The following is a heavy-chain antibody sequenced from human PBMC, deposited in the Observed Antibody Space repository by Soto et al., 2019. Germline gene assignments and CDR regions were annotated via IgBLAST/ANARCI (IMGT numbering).Heavy chain of an antibody. CDR2: IGTSGSYI. CDR1: GFIFSRYS. J-gene: IGHJ4*02. V-gene: IGHV3-21*01. D-gene: IGHD1-26*01. Sequence: GGSLRLSCAVSGFIFSRYSMNWARQAPGKGLEWVSSIGTSGSYIYDTDSVKGRFTISRDNTKDSLYLQMNSLRAEETAIYYCARGSAFIGLDYWGQGTPVTVSS. CDR3: ARGSAFIGLDY.